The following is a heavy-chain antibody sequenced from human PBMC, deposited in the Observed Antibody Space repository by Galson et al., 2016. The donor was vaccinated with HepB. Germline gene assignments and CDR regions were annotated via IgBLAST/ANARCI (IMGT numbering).Heavy chain of an antibody. CDR3: ARLYGDRGEDD. J-gene: IGHJ4*02. CDR2: IWNDGTKK. Sequence: SLRLSCAASGFTFSSYAMHWVRQAPGKGLEWVAPIWNDGTKKYYADSVKGRFTISRDNAKNTLYLQMNSLRAEDTAVYYCARLYGDRGEDDWGQGTLVTVSS. V-gene: IGHV3-33*08. D-gene: IGHD3-10*01. CDR1: GFTFSSYA.